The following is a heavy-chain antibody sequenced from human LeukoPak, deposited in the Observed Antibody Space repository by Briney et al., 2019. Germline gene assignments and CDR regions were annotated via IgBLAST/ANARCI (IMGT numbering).Heavy chain of an antibody. J-gene: IGHJ4*02. V-gene: IGHV4-30-4*01. CDR1: GGSISSGDYY. CDR2: IYYSGST. Sequence: SETLSLTCTVSGGSISSGDYYWSWIRQPPGKGLEWIGYIYYSGSTYYNQSLKSRVTISVDTSKNQFSLKLSSVTAADTAVYYCARVGANTTPAFDYWGQGTLVTVSS. CDR3: ARVGANTTPAFDY. D-gene: IGHD1-26*01.